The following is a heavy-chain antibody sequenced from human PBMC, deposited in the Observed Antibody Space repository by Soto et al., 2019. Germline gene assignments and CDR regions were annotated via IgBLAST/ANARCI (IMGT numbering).Heavy chain of an antibody. J-gene: IGHJ4*02. CDR3: AKVRGVSTWYARDITASPFDY. CDR1: GFTFSTYA. CDR2: VSGSGGSI. V-gene: IGHV3-23*01. Sequence: GGSLRLSCAASGFTFSTYAMSWVRQAPGKGLEWVSAVSGSGGSIFYAESVKGRFTISRDTSKNTLYLQMNSLRAEDTAVYYCAKVRGVSTWYARDITASPFDYWGQGTLVTVSS. D-gene: IGHD6-13*01.